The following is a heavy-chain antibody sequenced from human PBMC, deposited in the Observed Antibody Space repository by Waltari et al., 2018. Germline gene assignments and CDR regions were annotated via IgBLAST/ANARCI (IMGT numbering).Heavy chain of an antibody. CDR1: GGSLTTITYF. CDR3: ARGLGAIY. CDR2: FSYNGNT. Sequence: QLQMQESGPGLVRPSETLSLTFAVSGGSLTTITYFWGWIRQPPGKGLEWIASFSYNGNTYYNPSLKSRVTISGDTSKNQFSLLLSSVTAADTAVYYCARGLGAIYWGHGTLVTVSS. D-gene: IGHD2-21*01. J-gene: IGHJ4*01. V-gene: IGHV4-39*07.